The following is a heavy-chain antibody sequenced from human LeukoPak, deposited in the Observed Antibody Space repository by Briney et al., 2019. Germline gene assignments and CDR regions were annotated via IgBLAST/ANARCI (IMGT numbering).Heavy chain of an antibody. J-gene: IGHJ5*02. D-gene: IGHD3-22*01. CDR2: IYYSGST. Sequence: KASETLSLTCAVSGYSISSGYYWGWIRQPPGKGLEWIGYIYYSGSTYYNPSLKSRVTISVDTSKNQFSLKLSSVTAADTAVYYCARFPYYYDSSGYSTLNWFDPWGQGTLVTVSS. V-gene: IGHV4-38-2*01. CDR3: ARFPYYYDSSGYSTLNWFDP. CDR1: GYSISSGYY.